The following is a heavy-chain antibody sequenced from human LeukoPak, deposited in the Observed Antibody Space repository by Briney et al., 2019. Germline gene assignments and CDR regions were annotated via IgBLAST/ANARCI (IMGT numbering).Heavy chain of an antibody. D-gene: IGHD1-20*01. Sequence: PSETLTLTCTVSGGSISSYYWSWIRQAPGKGLEWIGYIYYSGSTNYNPSLKSRVTVSVDTSKNQFSLKLSSVTAADTAVYYCARALRARITGTTASVYGMDVWGQGTTVTVSS. CDR1: GGSISSYY. V-gene: IGHV4-59*01. CDR2: IYYSGST. J-gene: IGHJ6*02. CDR3: ARALRARITGTTASVYGMDV.